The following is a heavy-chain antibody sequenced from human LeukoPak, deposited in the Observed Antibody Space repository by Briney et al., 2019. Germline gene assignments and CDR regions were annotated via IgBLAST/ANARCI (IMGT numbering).Heavy chain of an antibody. CDR1: GGSISGDGYH. J-gene: IGHJ6*02. D-gene: IGHD3-10*01. V-gene: IGHV4-39*01. CDR3: ARTSHSGYMVRGVLYYGMDV. Sequence: SETLSLTCSVSGGSISGDGYHWGWIRRPPGKGLEWIGSIHYSGSTCYKTSLKSRVTIDVDTSKNQFSLKLSSVTAADTAVYYCARTSHSGYMVRGVLYYGMDVWGQGTTVTVSS. CDR2: IHYSGST.